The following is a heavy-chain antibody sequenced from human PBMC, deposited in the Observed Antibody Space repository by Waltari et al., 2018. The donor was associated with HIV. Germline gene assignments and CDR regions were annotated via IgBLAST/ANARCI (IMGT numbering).Heavy chain of an antibody. Sequence: EVQLVESGGGLVQPGGSLRLSCAASGFTFSSYWMSWVGQAPGKGMEWVANIKQDGSEKYYVDSVKGRFTISRDNAKNSLYLQMNSLRAEDTAVYYCARVNYDFWSGYYTGRKYFDYWGQGTLVTVSS. CDR1: GFTFSSYW. J-gene: IGHJ4*02. V-gene: IGHV3-7*01. CDR3: ARVNYDFWSGYYTGRKYFDY. CDR2: IKQDGSEK. D-gene: IGHD3-3*01.